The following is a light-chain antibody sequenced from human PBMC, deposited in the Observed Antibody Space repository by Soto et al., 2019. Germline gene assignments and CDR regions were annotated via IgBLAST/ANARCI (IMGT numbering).Light chain of an antibody. CDR2: DSS. CDR3: QQRRVGPVT. V-gene: IGKV3-11*01. J-gene: IGKJ4*01. Sequence: VLTQSPAILSLSPGETATLFCRASQSVNNYLAWYQQRPGQAPRLVIYDSSRRATGIPARFSASGSGTDFTLTISSREPEDFAVYYCQQRRVGPVTFGGGTKVDIK. CDR1: QSVNNY.